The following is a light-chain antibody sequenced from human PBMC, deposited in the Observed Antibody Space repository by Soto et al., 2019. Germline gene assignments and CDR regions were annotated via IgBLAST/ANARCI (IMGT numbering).Light chain of an antibody. V-gene: IGLV1-51*01. CDR3: GTWDSSLSAFV. Sequence: QSVLTQPPSVSAAPGQKVTISCSGSSSNIGNNYVSWYQQLPGTAPKLLIYDNNKRPSGIPDRFSGSKSGTSATLGITGIQTGDEADYYCGTWDSSLSAFVFGTGTKVNVL. CDR1: SSNIGNNY. J-gene: IGLJ1*01. CDR2: DNN.